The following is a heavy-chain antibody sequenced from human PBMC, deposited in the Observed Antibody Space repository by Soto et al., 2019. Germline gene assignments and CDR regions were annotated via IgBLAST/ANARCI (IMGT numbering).Heavy chain of an antibody. D-gene: IGHD3-10*01. CDR2: IYHSGST. CDR3: ARVPGP. J-gene: IGHJ4*02. V-gene: IGHV4-30-2*01. CDR1: GGSMNSGGYS. Sequence: TLSLTCAVSGGSMNSGGYSWSWIRQPPGKGLEWIGYIYHSGSTYYNPSLKSRVTISVDRSKNQFSLKLTSVTAADTAVYYCARVPGPWGQGTLVTVSS.